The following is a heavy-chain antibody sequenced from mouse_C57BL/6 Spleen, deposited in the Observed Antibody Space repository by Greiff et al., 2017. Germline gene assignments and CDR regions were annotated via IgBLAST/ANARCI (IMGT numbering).Heavy chain of an antibody. V-gene: IGHV1-26*01. CDR1: GYTFTDYY. J-gene: IGHJ3*01. D-gene: IGHD1-1*01. CDR2: INPNNGGT. Sequence: EVQLQQSGPELVKPGASVKISCKASGYTFTDYYMNWVKQSPGKSLEWIGDINPNNGGTSYNQKFKGKATLTVDKSSSTAYMELRSLTSEDSAVYYCARSATVVARYWGQGTLVTVSA. CDR3: ARSATVVARY.